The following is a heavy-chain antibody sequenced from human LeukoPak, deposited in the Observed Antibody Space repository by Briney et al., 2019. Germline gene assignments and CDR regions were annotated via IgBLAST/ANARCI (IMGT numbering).Heavy chain of an antibody. D-gene: IGHD1-26*01. J-gene: IGHJ4*02. V-gene: IGHV4-39*07. CDR3: ARESYSFDY. Sequence: SETLSLTCTVSGGSIRSSYYYWGWIRQPPGKGLEWIGSIYDSGSTYYNPSLKSRVTISVDTSKNQFSLKLSSVTAADTAAYYCARESYSFDYWGQGTLVTVSS. CDR1: GGSIRSSYYY. CDR2: IYDSGST.